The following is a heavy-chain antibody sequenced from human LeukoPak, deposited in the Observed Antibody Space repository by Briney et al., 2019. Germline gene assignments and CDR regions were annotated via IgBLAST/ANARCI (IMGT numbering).Heavy chain of an antibody. CDR3: ARGIVVVPAALHY. J-gene: IGHJ4*02. CDR1: GYTFTGCY. Sequence: ASVKVSCRASGYTFTGCYMHWVRQAPGQGLEWMGWINPNSGGTNYAQKFQGRVTMTRDTSISTAYMELSRLRSDDTAVYYCARGIVVVPAALHYWGQGTLVTVSS. V-gene: IGHV1-2*02. D-gene: IGHD2-2*01. CDR2: INPNSGGT.